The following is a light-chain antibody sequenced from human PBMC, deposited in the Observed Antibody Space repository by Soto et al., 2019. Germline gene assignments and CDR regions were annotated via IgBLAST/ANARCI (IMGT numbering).Light chain of an antibody. V-gene: IGLV2-14*01. J-gene: IGLJ2*01. CDR1: SSDVGSYNY. CDR3: NSYTRTTGLRL. CDR2: DVI. Sequence: QSALTQPASVSGSPGQSITISCTGTSSDVGSYNYVSWYQQHPGKAPKVIIYDVINRPSGVSDRFSGSKSGNTASLTIAGLQAEDEADYYCNSYTRTTGLRLFGGGTKLTVL.